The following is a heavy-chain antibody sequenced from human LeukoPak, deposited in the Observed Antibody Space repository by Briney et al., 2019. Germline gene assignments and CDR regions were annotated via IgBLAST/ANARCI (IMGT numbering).Heavy chain of an antibody. Sequence: GGALRVSCAAPEFTFSSYRMSWVRQAPGKGLGWVANIKEDGSVKYYVDSVKGGFTISRDNAENSLYLQMNSMRAENTAVYYCANQGSTQGLANFDYWGQGTLVIVSS. J-gene: IGHJ4*02. D-gene: IGHD3/OR15-3a*01. CDR2: IKEDGSVK. V-gene: IGHV3-7*01. CDR1: EFTFSSYR. CDR3: ANQGSTQGLANFDY.